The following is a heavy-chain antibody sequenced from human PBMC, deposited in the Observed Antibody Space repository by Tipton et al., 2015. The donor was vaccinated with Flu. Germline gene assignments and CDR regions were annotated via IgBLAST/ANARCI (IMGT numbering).Heavy chain of an antibody. V-gene: IGHV4-39*01. J-gene: IGHJ4*02. CDR1: SGSIRSTNYF. Sequence: LTCTVSSGSIRSTNYFCAWIRQPPGKRLELIGSVYPSGTPYYNPSLKSRVTISVDTSKSQFSLKLRSVTAADTAVYYCARLSYYDVDLKNFYFDYWGQGALVTVSS. D-gene: IGHD3-10*02. CDR3: ARLSYYDVDLKNFYFDY. CDR2: VYPSGTP.